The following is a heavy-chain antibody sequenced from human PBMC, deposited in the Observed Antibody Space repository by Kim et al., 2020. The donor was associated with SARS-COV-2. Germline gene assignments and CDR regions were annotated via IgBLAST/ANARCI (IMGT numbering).Heavy chain of an antibody. CDR1: GGSFSGYY. CDR3: ARGNTMVRGVGHWFDP. Sequence: SETLSLTCAVYGGSFSGYYWSWIRQPPGKGLEWIGEINHSGSTNYNPSLKSRVTISVDTSKNQFSLKLSSVTAADTAVYYCARGNTMVRGVGHWFDPWGQGTLVTVSS. D-gene: IGHD3-10*01. CDR2: INHSGST. J-gene: IGHJ5*02. V-gene: IGHV4-34*01.